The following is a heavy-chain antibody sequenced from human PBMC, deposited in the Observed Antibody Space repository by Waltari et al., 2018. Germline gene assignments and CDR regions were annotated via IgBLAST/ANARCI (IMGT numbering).Heavy chain of an antibody. CDR2: IYYTAST. V-gene: IGHV4-39*01. CDR3: ARRGPSYFDY. Sequence: QLQLQESGPGLVKPSETLSLTCTVSGGSVSRSSYYWGWIRRPPGKGLEYIGTIYYTASTNSNPSLKSRVTISIDSSKNQFSLKLRSVTAADTAVYDCARRGPSYFDYWGQGTLVTVSS. CDR1: GGSVSRSSYY. J-gene: IGHJ4*02. D-gene: IGHD5-12*01.